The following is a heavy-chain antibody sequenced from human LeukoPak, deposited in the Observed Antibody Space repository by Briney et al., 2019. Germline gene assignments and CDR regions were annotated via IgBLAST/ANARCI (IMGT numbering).Heavy chain of an antibody. Sequence: SETLSLTCAVYGGSFSGYYWSWIRQPPGKGLEWIGEINHSGSTNYNPSLKSRVTISVDTSKNQFSLKLSSVTAADTAVYYCARAGRQYYYYYYMDVWGKGTTVTVSS. CDR1: GGSFSGYY. CDR3: ARAGRQYYYYYYMDV. CDR2: INHSGST. D-gene: IGHD1-14*01. V-gene: IGHV4-34*01. J-gene: IGHJ6*03.